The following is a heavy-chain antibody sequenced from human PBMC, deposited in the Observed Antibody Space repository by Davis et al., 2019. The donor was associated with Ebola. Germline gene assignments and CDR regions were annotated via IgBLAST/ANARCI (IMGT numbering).Heavy chain of an antibody. CDR2: IYYSGST. D-gene: IGHD5-18*01. CDR1: GGSISSSSYY. J-gene: IGHJ4*02. V-gene: IGHV4-39*01. CDR3: ARHGYSYGGTSDY. Sequence: MPSETLSLTCTVSGGSISSSSYYWGWIRQPPGKGLEWIGSIYYSGSTYYNPSLKSRVTISVDTSKNQFSPKLSSVTAADTAVYYCARHGYSYGGTSDYWGQGTLVTVSS.